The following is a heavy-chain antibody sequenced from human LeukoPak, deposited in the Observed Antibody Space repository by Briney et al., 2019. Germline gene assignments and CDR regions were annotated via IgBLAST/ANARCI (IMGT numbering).Heavy chain of an antibody. CDR1: EYTFTGYY. V-gene: IGHV1-2*02. Sequence: ASVKVSCKASEYTFTGYYMHWVRQAPGQGLEWMGWINPNSGGTNYAQKFQGRVTMTRDTSISTAYMGLSRLRSDDTAVYYCARALSYMQQLAEYFQHWGQGTLVTVSS. J-gene: IGHJ1*01. D-gene: IGHD6-13*01. CDR2: INPNSGGT. CDR3: ARALSYMQQLAEYFQH.